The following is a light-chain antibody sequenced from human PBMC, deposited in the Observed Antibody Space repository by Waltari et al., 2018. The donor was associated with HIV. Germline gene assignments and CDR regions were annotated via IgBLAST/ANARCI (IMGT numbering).Light chain of an antibody. V-gene: IGLV2-8*01. CDR1: TRDIRCYNS. J-gene: IGLJ2*01. CDR2: DVT. Sequence: QSALTQPPSAPGSPAHSVTLSCTGTTRDIRCYNSLSSHQQHPGKAPKLIMTDVTKRPSGVPDRFSGSKSGNTASLTVSGLQAEDEAHYYCSSYAPTNNFYVLFGGGTALTVL. CDR3: SSYAPTNNFYVL.